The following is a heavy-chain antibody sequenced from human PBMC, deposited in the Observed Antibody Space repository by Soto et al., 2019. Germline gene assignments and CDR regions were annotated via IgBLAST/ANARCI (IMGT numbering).Heavy chain of an antibody. CDR1: GFTFSSYA. Sequence: LSCAASGFTFSSYAMSWVRQAPGKGLEWVSAISGSGGSTYYADSVKGRFTISGDNSKNTLYLQMNSLRAEDTAVYYCAKGELRLSFFDYWGQGTLVTVSS. V-gene: IGHV3-23*01. D-gene: IGHD1-26*01. CDR3: AKGELRLSFFDY. J-gene: IGHJ4*02. CDR2: ISGSGGST.